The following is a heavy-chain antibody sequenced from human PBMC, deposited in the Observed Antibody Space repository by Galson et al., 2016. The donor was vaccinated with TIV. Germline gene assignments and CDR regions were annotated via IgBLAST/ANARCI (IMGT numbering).Heavy chain of an antibody. V-gene: IGHV1-46*01. CDR3: ARDYRIMSTTTLDL. Sequence: SVKVSCKASGYIFTNFYLHWVRQAPGQGLEWMGIMNPDSGTTTYAQKFQGRINMTRDTYTSTIYMEVRSLLSEDTAVYLCARDYRIMSTTTLDLWGQGNLVTGSS. J-gene: IGHJ4*01. CDR2: MNPDSGTT. CDR1: GYIFTNFY. D-gene: IGHD2-2*01.